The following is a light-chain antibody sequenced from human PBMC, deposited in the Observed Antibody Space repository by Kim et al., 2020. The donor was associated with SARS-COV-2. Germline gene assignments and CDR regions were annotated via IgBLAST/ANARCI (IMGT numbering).Light chain of an antibody. CDR3: LQDSRYPRT. J-gene: IGKJ1*01. V-gene: IGKV1-6*01. CDR1: QAIRNE. Sequence: STRNSDTITSRTSQAIRNELGWDQQKPGKTPKVLIYAASTLQSGVSSRFSGSGSGTDFTLTISSLQPEDFATYYCLQDSRYPRTFGQGTKVDIK. CDR2: AAS.